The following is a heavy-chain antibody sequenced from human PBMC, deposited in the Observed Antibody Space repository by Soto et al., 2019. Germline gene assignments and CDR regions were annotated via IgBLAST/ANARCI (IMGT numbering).Heavy chain of an antibody. CDR3: ARTGGMDV. CDR2: INHSGNT. J-gene: IGHJ6*02. Sequence: QVQLQQRGAGLLKPSETLSLTCAVYGGSFSDYYWSWLRQPPGKGPEWIGEINHSGNTKYNPSLESRVTISVDSSKNQFSLKLNSVSAADTAVYYCARTGGMDVWSQGATVTVSS. CDR1: GGSFSDYY. V-gene: IGHV4-34*01.